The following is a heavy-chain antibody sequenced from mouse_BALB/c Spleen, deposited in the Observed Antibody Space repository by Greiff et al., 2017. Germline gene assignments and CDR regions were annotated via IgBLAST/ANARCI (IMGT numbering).Heavy chain of an antibody. V-gene: IGHV5-6-3*01. Sequence: EVKLVESGGGLVQPGGSLKLSCAASGFTFSSYGMSWVRQTPDKRLELVATINSNGGSTYYPDSVKGRFTISRDNAKNTLYLQMSSLKSEDTAMYYCARDLEITAYWGQGTLVTVSA. CDR1: GFTFSSYG. CDR3: ARDLEITAY. D-gene: IGHD2-4*01. CDR2: INSNGGST. J-gene: IGHJ3*01.